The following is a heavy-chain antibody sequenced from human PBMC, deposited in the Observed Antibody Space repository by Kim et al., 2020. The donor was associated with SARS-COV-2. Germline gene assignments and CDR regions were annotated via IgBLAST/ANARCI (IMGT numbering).Heavy chain of an antibody. CDR3: ARGPLPAVAGAYFDY. D-gene: IGHD6-19*01. CDR1: GGSFSGYY. CDR2: INHSGST. J-gene: IGHJ4*02. Sequence: SETLSLTCAVYGGSFSGYYWSWIRQPPGKGLEWIGEINHSGSTNYNPSLKSRVTISVDTSKNQFSLKLSSVTAADTAVYYCARGPLPAVAGAYFDYWGQGTLVTVSS. V-gene: IGHV4-34*01.